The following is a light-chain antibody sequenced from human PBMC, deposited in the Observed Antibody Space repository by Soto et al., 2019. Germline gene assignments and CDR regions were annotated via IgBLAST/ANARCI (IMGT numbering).Light chain of an antibody. Sequence: EIVMTQSPATLSVSPGERATLACRASQSVSSNLAWYQQKPGQAPRLLIYGASTRATGIPARFSGSGSGTGFTLTISSLKSEDFAVYYCQQYNNWPPAYTFGEGTKLEIK. CDR3: QQYNNWPPAYT. J-gene: IGKJ2*01. CDR2: GAS. CDR1: QSVSSN. V-gene: IGKV3-15*01.